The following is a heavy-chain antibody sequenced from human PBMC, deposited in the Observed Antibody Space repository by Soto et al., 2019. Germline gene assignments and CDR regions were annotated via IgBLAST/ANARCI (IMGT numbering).Heavy chain of an antibody. CDR3: ARDFSSYGRLYYYYGMDV. CDR2: ISASGGNT. Sequence: XGSLRLSCTVSGFTFKSYAMSGVRQAPGKGLEWVSAISASGGNTYYADSAKGRFTISRDNSKNTLYLQMNSLRAEDTAVYYCARDFSSYGRLYYYYGMDVWGQGTTVTVSS. CDR1: GFTFKSYA. J-gene: IGHJ6*02. V-gene: IGHV3-23*01. D-gene: IGHD5-18*01.